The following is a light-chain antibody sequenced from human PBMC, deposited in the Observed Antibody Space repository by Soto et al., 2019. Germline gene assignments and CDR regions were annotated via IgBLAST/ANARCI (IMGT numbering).Light chain of an antibody. V-gene: IGKV3-20*01. CDR3: QQYGXSPLT. Sequence: EVVLTQSPGTLSLSPGERATLSCRASQSVSSSYLAWYQQKPGQAPRLLIYGASSKATGIPDRFSGSGSGTDFTLSISRLEPEDFAVYYCQQYGXSPLTFGGGTKVDIK. CDR2: GAS. CDR1: QSVSSSY. J-gene: IGKJ4*01.